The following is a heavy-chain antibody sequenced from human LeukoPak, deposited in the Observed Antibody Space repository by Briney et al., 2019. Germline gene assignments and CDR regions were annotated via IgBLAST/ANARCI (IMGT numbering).Heavy chain of an antibody. V-gene: IGHV1-69*13. D-gene: IGHD6-13*01. CDR3: ATTLGYSSSWYGDWYFDL. Sequence: GASVKVSCKTSGGTFSSYAISWVRQAPGQGLEWMGGIIPISGTTNNAQKFQGRVTITADESTSTAYMELSSLRSEDTAVYYCATTLGYSSSWYGDWYFDLWGRGTLVTVSS. J-gene: IGHJ2*01. CDR2: IIPISGTT. CDR1: GGTFSSYA.